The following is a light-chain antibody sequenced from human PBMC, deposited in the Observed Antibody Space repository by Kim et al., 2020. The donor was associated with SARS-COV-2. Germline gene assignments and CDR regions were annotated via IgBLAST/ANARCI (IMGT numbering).Light chain of an antibody. J-gene: IGKJ3*01. Sequence: SPGERATLSRRTSQTVSSIYLAWYQQKPGRAPRLLIYGTSNRATGIPDRFSGGGSGTDFTLTISRLEPEDFGVYFCQQYASSPITFGPGTKVDIK. V-gene: IGKV3-20*01. CDR2: GTS. CDR1: QTVSSIY. CDR3: QQYASSPIT.